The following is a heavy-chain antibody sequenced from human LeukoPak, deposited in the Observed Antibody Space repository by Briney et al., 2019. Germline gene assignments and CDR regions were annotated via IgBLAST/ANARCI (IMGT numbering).Heavy chain of an antibody. CDR2: ISSSGSTM. CDR1: GFTFSDYY. V-gene: IGHV3-11*04. J-gene: IGHJ6*03. D-gene: IGHD3-10*01. CDR3: ARAHYYGSGSYTRYYYYYYMDV. Sequence: GGSLRLSCAASGFTFSDYYMSWIRQAPGKGLEWVSYISSSGSTMYYADSVKGRFTISRDNAKNSLYLQMNSLRAEDTAVYYCARAHYYGSGSYTRYYYYYYMDVWGKGTTVTVSS.